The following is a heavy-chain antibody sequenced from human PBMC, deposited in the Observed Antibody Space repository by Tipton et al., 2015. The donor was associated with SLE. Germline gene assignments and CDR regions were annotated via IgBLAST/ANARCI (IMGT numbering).Heavy chain of an antibody. CDR1: GFTFSSYE. J-gene: IGHJ4*02. CDR3: AREGSSAKGFDF. V-gene: IGHV3-48*03. Sequence: SLRLSCAASGFTFSSYEMNWVRQAPGKGLEWVSSISTSGTTAYYADSVKGRFTISRDNSRHSLYLQLNSLRAEDTAVYYCAREGSSAKGFDFWGQGTLVTVSS. D-gene: IGHD6-6*01. CDR2: ISTSGTTA.